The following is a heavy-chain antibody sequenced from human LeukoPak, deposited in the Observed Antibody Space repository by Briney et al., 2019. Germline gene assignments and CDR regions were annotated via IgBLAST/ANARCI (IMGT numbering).Heavy chain of an antibody. CDR1: GGSISRYY. V-gene: IGHV4-59*08. D-gene: IGHD2-21*02. Sequence: SETLSLTCTVSGGSISRYYWSWIRQPPGKDLEWIGYIYYTGSTNYNPSLKSRVTISVDTSENHFSLKLSSVTAADTAVYYCARLDPYCGGDCYPILDYWGQGTLVPVSS. J-gene: IGHJ4*02. CDR2: IYYTGST. CDR3: ARLDPYCGGDCYPILDY.